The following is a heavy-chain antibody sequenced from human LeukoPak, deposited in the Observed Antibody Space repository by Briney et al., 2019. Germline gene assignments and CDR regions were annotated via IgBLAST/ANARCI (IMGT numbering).Heavy chain of an antibody. J-gene: IGHJ4*02. Sequence: GGSLRLSCAASGFTFSSYGMSWVRQAPGKGLEWVSAISGSGGSTYYADSVKGRFTISRDNSKNTLYLQMNSLRAEDTAVYYCAKGRSSSYNFDYWGQGTLVTVSS. V-gene: IGHV3-23*01. CDR2: ISGSGGST. CDR3: AKGRSSSYNFDY. D-gene: IGHD6-13*01. CDR1: GFTFSSYG.